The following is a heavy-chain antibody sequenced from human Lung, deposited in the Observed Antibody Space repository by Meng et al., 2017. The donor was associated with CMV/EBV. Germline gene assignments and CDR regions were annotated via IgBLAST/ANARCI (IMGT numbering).Heavy chain of an antibody. Sequence: GRLQGSGPGLVKPSGALSLTCAVSGGSISSSNWWSWVRQPPGKGLEWIGEIYHSGSTNYNPSLKSRVTISVDKSKNQFSLKLSSVTAADTAVYYCASFPPPGKQWLVTDYWGQGTLVTVSS. CDR3: ASFPPPGKQWLVTDY. CDR1: GGSISSSNW. J-gene: IGHJ4*02. V-gene: IGHV4-4*02. D-gene: IGHD6-19*01. CDR2: IYHSGST.